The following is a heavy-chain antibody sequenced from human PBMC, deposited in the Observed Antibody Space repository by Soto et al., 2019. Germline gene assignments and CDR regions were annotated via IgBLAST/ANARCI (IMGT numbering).Heavy chain of an antibody. Sequence: HGESLKISCKGSGYSFSSYWINWVRQMPGKGLEWMGIIYPGDSDTRYSPSFQGQVTISAGKSISTAYLQWRSLKASDTAMYYCARHHGSPGSYFGMDVWGQGTTVTVSS. CDR1: GYSFSSYW. D-gene: IGHD6-13*01. V-gene: IGHV5-51*01. J-gene: IGHJ6*02. CDR2: IYPGDSDT. CDR3: ARHHGSPGSYFGMDV.